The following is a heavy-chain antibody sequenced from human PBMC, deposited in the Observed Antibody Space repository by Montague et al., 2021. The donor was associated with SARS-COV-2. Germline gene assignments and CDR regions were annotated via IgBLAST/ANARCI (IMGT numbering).Heavy chain of an antibody. CDR1: GGSISSYY. CDR3: ARDNYGDWGYYGLDV. D-gene: IGHD4-17*01. Sequence: SETLSLTCTVSGGSISSYYWSWIRQPPGKGLEWIGYIYYSGSTNYNPSLKSRVTISVDTSKNQFSLKLSSVTAADTAVYYCARDNYGDWGYYGLDVWGQGTTVIVSS. V-gene: IGHV4-59*13. J-gene: IGHJ6*02. CDR2: IYYSGST.